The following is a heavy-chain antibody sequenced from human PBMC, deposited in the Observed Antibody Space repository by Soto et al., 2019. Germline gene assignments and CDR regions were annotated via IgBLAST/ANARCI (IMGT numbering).Heavy chain of an antibody. V-gene: IGHV3-23*01. J-gene: IGHJ4*02. CDR2: ISGRGVRT. Sequence: PGGSLRLSCTASGFTFSRYAMSWVRQAPGKGLEWVSGISGRGVRTYYAESVKGRFTISRDNSKNTLYLQMNSLRAEDTAVHYCAKDDGSSWYVDYWGQGTLVTVSS. CDR1: GFTFSRYA. CDR3: AKDDGSSWYVDY. D-gene: IGHD6-13*01.